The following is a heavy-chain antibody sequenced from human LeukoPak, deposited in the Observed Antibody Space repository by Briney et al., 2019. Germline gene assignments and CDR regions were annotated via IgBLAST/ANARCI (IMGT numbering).Heavy chain of an antibody. CDR2: IYTSGST. J-gene: IGHJ4*02. CDR3: TRDSPGYSSGHFDY. Sequence: SETLSLTCSVSGDSIRSYYWSWIRQPAGKGLEWIGRIYTSGSTNYNPSLKSRVAISVDKSKNQFSLKLSSVTAADTVVYYCTRDSPGYSSGHFDYWGQGTLVTVSS. D-gene: IGHD6-19*01. V-gene: IGHV4-4*07. CDR1: GDSIRSYY.